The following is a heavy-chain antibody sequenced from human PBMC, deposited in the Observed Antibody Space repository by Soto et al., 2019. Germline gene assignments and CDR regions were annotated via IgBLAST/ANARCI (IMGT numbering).Heavy chain of an antibody. Sequence: PGGSLRLSCAASGFTFSSYAMHWVRQAPGKGLEWVAVISYDGSNKYYADSVKGRFTISRDNSKNTLYLQMNSLRAEDTAVYYCASSLSGYDPKDYYYYGMDVWGQGTTVTLSS. D-gene: IGHD5-12*01. CDR1: GFTFSSYA. V-gene: IGHV3-30-3*01. CDR3: ASSLSGYDPKDYYYYGMDV. J-gene: IGHJ6*02. CDR2: ISYDGSNK.